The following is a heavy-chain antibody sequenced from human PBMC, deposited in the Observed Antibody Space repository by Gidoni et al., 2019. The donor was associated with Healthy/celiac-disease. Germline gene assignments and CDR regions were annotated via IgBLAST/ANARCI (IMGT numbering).Heavy chain of an antibody. J-gene: IGHJ4*02. V-gene: IGHV1-2*02. Sequence: QVQLVQSGAEVKKPGASVKVSCKASGYTFTGYYMHWVRQAPGQGLEWMGWINPNSGGTNYAQKFQGRVTMTRDTSISTAYMELSRLRSDDTAVYYCARGPIVLVVYAAIDYWGQGTLVTVSS. CDR2: INPNSGGT. CDR3: ARGPIVLVVYAAIDY. CDR1: GYTFTGYY. D-gene: IGHD2-8*02.